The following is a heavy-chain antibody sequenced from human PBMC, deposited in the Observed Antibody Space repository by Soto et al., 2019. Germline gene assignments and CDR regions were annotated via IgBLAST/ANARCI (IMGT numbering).Heavy chain of an antibody. V-gene: IGHV4-31*03. CDR1: TGSSTRWGSY. D-gene: IGHD3-22*01. CDR3: ARDNPDSSGYLVAL. J-gene: IGHJ4*01. Sequence: LSVTRRVATGSSTRWGSYCKWIRQHPGEGLEWIGYIYYSGSTYYNPSLKSRVTISVDTSKNQFSLKLSSVTAADMAVYYCARDNPDSSGYLVALWGHGTPVPVSS. CDR2: IYYSGST.